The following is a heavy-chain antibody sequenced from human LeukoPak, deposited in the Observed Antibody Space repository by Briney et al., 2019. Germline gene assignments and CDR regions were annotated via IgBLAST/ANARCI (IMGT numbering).Heavy chain of an antibody. Sequence: SLRLSCAPSGFTFSSYAMHWVRQAPGKGLEWVAVISYDGSNKYYADSVKGRFTISRDNSKNTLYLQMNSLRAEDTAVYYCARDGLQLSAFDIWGQGTMVTVSS. CDR2: ISYDGSNK. V-gene: IGHV3-30*04. J-gene: IGHJ3*02. CDR3: ARDGLQLSAFDI. D-gene: IGHD5-24*01. CDR1: GFTFSSYA.